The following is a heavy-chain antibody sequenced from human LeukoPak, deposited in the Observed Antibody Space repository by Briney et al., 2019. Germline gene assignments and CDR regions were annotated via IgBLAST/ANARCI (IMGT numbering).Heavy chain of an antibody. CDR1: GFTFSTYP. D-gene: IGHD6-19*01. Sequence: GGSLRLSCAASGFTFSTYPMSWVRQAPGKGLEWVSAISGSGGDTYYADSVKGRFTISRDNSKNTLYLQMNSLRGEDTALYYCATSSGWYPKYFDYWGQGTLVTVSS. J-gene: IGHJ4*02. V-gene: IGHV3-23*01. CDR3: ATSSGWYPKYFDY. CDR2: ISGSGGDT.